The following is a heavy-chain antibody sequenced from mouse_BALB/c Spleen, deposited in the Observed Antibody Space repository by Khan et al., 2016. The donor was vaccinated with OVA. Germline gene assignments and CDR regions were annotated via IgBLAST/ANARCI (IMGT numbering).Heavy chain of an antibody. D-gene: IGHD1-1*01. CDR1: GFTFSNYA. J-gene: IGHJ3*01. CDR2: ISTGDTT. CDR3: ARDYCVVY. V-gene: IGHV5-6-5*01. Sequence: EVELVESGGGLVKPGGSLKVSCAASGFTFSNYAMSWVRQTPEKRLEWVASISTGDTTYYPDSVKGRFTISRDNARNILYLQMSSLRSDDTAMYYVARDYCVVYWGQGTLVTVSA.